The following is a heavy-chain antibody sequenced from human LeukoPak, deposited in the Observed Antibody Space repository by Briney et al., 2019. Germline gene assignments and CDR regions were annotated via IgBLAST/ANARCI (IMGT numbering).Heavy chain of an antibody. Sequence: PGGSLRLSCAASGFTFSNYSMNWVRQAPGKGLEWVSAISGSGGSTYYADSVKGRFTISRDNSKNTLYLQMNSLRAEDTAVYYCAKANRRDYYDSSGHHDAFDIWGQGTMVTVSS. J-gene: IGHJ3*02. CDR2: ISGSGGST. CDR1: GFTFSNYS. V-gene: IGHV3-23*01. CDR3: AKANRRDYYDSSGHHDAFDI. D-gene: IGHD3-22*01.